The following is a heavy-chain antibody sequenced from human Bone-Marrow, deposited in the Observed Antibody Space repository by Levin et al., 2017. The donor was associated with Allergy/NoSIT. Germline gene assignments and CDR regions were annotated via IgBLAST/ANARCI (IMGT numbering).Heavy chain of an antibody. J-gene: IGHJ3*02. V-gene: IGHV1-2*02. CDR1: GYTFTDYY. CDR3: ERDPDYYDRAFDI. Sequence: GESLKISCKASGYTFTDYYMNWVRQAPGQGLEWMGWINPNSGGTNYAQKFQCRVTMTRDTSISTAYMELTRLRSDDTAVYYCERDPDYYDRAFDIWGQGTMVTVSS. D-gene: IGHD3-22*01. CDR2: INPNSGGT.